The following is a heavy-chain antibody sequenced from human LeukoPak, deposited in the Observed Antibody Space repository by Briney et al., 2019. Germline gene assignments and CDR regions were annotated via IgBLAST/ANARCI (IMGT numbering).Heavy chain of an antibody. Sequence: PGGSLRLSCSASGFSFSNAWMNWVRQAPGKGLEWVGRIKSKTDDGTTDYAAPVKGRFSISRDDSKNTVYLQMNSLKYDDTAVYYCTTESPLGAHYDTSGYLPGMTAFDIWGQGTKVSVFS. V-gene: IGHV3-15*01. CDR2: IKSKTDDGTT. CDR1: GFSFSNAW. D-gene: IGHD3-22*01. CDR3: TTESPLGAHYDTSGYLPGMTAFDI. J-gene: IGHJ3*02.